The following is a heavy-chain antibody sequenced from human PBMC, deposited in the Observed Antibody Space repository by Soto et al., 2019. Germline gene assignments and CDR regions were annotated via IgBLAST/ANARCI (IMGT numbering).Heavy chain of an antibody. V-gene: IGHV1-46*03. CDR2: INPSGGST. J-gene: IGHJ4*02. D-gene: IGHD6-19*01. CDR1: GYTFSSYY. Sequence: QVQLVQSGAEVKKPGASVKVSCKASGYTFSSYYMHWVRQAPGQGLGWMGIINPSGGSTTYAQKFQGRVTMTRDTSTSTVYMELSSLTSEDTAVYYCARASVSGRRFDYWGEGTLVTVSS. CDR3: ARASVSGRRFDY.